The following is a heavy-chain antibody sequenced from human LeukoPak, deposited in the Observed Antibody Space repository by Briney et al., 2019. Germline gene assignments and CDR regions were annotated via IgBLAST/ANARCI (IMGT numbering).Heavy chain of an antibody. CDR1: RFTFSWYA. CDR2: VSIDGGSK. CDR3: AKDYRGSGEVGETGPLDY. D-gene: IGHD1-14*01. Sequence: GGSLRLSCAASRFTFSWYAMHWVRQAPGKGLEWVAFVSIDGGSKYYADSVKGRFTISRDNSKNTLHLQMSSLRAEDTAVYYCAKDYRGSGEVGETGPLDYWGQGTLVTVSS. V-gene: IGHV3-30-3*01. J-gene: IGHJ4*02.